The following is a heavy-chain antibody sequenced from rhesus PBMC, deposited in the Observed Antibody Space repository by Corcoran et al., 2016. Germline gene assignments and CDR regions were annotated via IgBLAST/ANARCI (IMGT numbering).Heavy chain of an antibody. CDR1: GFTFSSYG. CDR2: ISYDGSKE. V-gene: IGHV3-54*02. CDR3: ARGGYYEEDYGYYPIPDY. J-gene: IGHJ4*01. D-gene: IGHD3-9*01. Sequence: EVQLVESGGGLVQPGGSLRLSCAASGFTFSSYGMHWVRQAPGKGLEWVAVISYDGSKEYYADSVKERITISRDNSKNMRYLQMNNLKLGDTAVYYCARGGYYEEDYGYYPIPDYWGQGVLVTVSS.